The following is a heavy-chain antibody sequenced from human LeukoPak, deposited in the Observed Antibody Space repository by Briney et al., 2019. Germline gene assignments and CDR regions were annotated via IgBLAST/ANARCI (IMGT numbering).Heavy chain of an antibody. CDR1: GFTFDDYA. CDR2: ISWNSGSI. V-gene: IGHV3-9*01. J-gene: IGHJ6*02. CDR3: AKAYGIVGARYCYYYGMDV. Sequence: GGSLRLSCAASGFTFDDYAMHWVRQAPGKGLEWVSGISWNSGSIGYADSVKGRFTISRDNAKNSLYLQMNSLRAEDTALYYCAKAYGIVGARYCYYYGMDVWGQGTTVTVSS. D-gene: IGHD1-26*01.